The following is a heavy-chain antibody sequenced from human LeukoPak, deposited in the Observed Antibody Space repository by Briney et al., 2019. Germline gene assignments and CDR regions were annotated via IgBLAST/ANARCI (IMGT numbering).Heavy chain of an antibody. CDR3: TTWGYSGINPPFGY. J-gene: IGHJ4*02. D-gene: IGHD5-18*01. V-gene: IGHV3-15*01. CDR2: IKRKTDGETT. CDR1: EFTLSNAW. Sequence: GGSLRLSCEASEFTLSNAWMSWVRQAPGKGLEWVGRIKRKTDGETTDHAAPVKGRFTISRDDSKNTLYLQMNSLKIEDTAVYYCTTWGYSGINPPFGYWGRGTLVTVSS.